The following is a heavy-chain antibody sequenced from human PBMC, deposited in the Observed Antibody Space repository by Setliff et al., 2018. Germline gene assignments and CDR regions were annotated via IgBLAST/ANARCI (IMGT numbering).Heavy chain of an antibody. CDR3: AASRAYTGAVEEWFLPKTFDF. CDR1: GGSFDSGTHY. D-gene: IGHD3-10*01. J-gene: IGHJ4*02. CDR2: IQGTGNT. Sequence: KPSETLSLTCTVTGGSFDSGTHYWSWIRQPAGKVPEWIGLIQGTGNTNYNPSLQSRATISIDTSKNQFSLKLSSVTAADAALYYCAASRAYTGAVEEWFLPKTFDFWGQGSPVTVSS. V-gene: IGHV4-61*10.